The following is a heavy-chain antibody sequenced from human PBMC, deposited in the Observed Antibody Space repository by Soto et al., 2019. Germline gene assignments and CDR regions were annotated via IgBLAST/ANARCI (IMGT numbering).Heavy chain of an antibody. CDR1: GGTFSSYA. CDR2: IIPIFGTA. CDR3: ARGYYDFWSGYHALYYYYGMDV. V-gene: IGHV1-69*06. D-gene: IGHD3-3*01. J-gene: IGHJ6*02. Sequence: SVKVSCKASGGTFSSYAISWVRQAPGQGLEWMGGIIPIFGTANYAQKFQGRVTITADKSTSTAYMELSSLRSEDTAVYYCARGYYDFWSGYHALYYYYGMDVWGQGTTVTVSS.